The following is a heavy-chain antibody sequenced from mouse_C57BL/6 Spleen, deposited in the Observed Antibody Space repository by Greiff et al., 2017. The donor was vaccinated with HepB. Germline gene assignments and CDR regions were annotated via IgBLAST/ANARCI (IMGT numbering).Heavy chain of an antibody. CDR3: ARGRSSYWYFDV. CDR2: IDPSDSYT. D-gene: IGHD1-1*01. V-gene: IGHV1-50*01. J-gene: IGHJ1*03. Sequence: QVQLQQPGAELVKPGASVKLSCKASGYTFTSSWMQWVKQRPGQGLEWIGEIDPSDSYTNYNQQFKGKATLTVDTSSSTAYMQLSSLTSEDSAVYYCARGRSSYWYFDVWGTGTTVTVSS. CDR1: GYTFTSSW.